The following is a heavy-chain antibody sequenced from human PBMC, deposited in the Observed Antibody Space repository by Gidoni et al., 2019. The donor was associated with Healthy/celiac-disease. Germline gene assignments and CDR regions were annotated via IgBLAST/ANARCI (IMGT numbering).Heavy chain of an antibody. CDR1: VGTFRSYA. CDR2: IIPIFGTA. Sequence: QVQLVQSGAVVKKPGSSVKVPCKASVGTFRSYAISWVRQAPGQGLEWMGGIIPIFGTANYAQKFQGRVTITADKSTSTAYMELSSLRSEDTAVYYCVRDPWRPLPRGAFDIWGQGTMVTVSS. J-gene: IGHJ3*02. D-gene: IGHD3-10*01. CDR3: VRDPWRPLPRGAFDI. V-gene: IGHV1-69*06.